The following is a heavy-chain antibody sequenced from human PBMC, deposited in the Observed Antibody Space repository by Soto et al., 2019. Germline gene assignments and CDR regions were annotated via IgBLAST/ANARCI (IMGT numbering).Heavy chain of an antibody. CDR3: AKTPVDPPYYYYYGMDV. V-gene: IGHV1-69*12. D-gene: IGHD3-9*01. J-gene: IGHJ6*02. CDR2: IIPIFGTA. Sequence: QVQLVQSGAEVKKPGSSVKVSCKASGGTFSSYAISWVRQAPGQGLEWMGGIIPIFGTANYAQKFQGRVTSTADESTSTAYMELSSLRSEDTAVYYCAKTPVDPPYYYYYGMDVWGQGTTVTVSS. CDR1: GGTFSSYA.